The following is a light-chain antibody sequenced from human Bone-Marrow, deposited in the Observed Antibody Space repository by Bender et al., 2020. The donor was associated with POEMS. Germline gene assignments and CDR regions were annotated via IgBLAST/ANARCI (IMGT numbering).Light chain of an antibody. V-gene: IGLV2-23*01. Sequence: QSALTQPASVSGSPGQSITISCTGTSNDVGSYNLVSWYQQHPGKAPKLMIYEGSRRPSGVSSRFSGSRSGNTASLTISGLLPEDEADYYCCSYTSGRTWVFGGGTKLTVL. CDR3: CSYTSGRTWV. J-gene: IGLJ3*02. CDR2: EGS. CDR1: SNDVGSYNL.